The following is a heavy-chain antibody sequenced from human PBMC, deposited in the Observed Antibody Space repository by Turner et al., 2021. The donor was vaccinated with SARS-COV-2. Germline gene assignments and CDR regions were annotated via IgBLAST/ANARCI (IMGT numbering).Heavy chain of an antibody. Sequence: EVQLVESGGGLIQPGGSLRLCCAAPGFTVSSNYMSWVRQAPGKGLEWVSVIYSGGSTYYADSVKGRFTISRDNSKNTLYLQMNSLRAEDTAVYYCARDLMEVGGMDVWGQGTTVTVSS. V-gene: IGHV3-53*01. D-gene: IGHD3-3*01. CDR3: ARDLMEVGGMDV. CDR1: GFTVSSNY. J-gene: IGHJ6*02. CDR2: IYSGGST.